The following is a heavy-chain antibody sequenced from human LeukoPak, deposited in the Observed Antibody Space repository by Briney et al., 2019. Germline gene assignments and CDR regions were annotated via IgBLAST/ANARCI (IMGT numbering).Heavy chain of an antibody. CDR2: IYSGGST. J-gene: IGHJ6*03. CDR3: ASQYYYYYYMDV. CDR1: GFTVSSNY. V-gene: IGHV3-53*01. Sequence: GGSLRLSCAASGFTVSSNYMSWVRQAPGKGLEWVSVIYSGGSTYYADSVKGRFTISRDNSKNTLYLQMNSLRAEDTAVYYCASQYYYYYYMDVWGKGTTVTVSS.